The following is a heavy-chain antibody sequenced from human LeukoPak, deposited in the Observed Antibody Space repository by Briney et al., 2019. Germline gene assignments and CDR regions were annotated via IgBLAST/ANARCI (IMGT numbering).Heavy chain of an antibody. CDR1: GFTFSSHA. D-gene: IGHD6-6*01. CDR3: AKWKYSNSGIDDY. CDR2: ISISGDTT. J-gene: IGHJ4*02. Sequence: GGSLRLSCGASGFTFSSHAMTWVRQAPGKGLEWVSAISISGDTTYYADAVKGRFTISRDNSKNTVYLQMNSLRAEDTAVYYCAKWKYSNSGIDDYWGQGTLVTVSS. V-gene: IGHV3-23*01.